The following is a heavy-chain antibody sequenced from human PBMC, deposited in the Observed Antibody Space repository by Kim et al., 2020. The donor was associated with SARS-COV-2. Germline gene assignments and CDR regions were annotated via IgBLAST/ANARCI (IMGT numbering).Heavy chain of an antibody. V-gene: IGHV3-48*02. J-gene: IGHJ5*02. D-gene: IGHD3-10*01. CDR2: ISSISSTI. CDR1: GFTFSSYS. Sequence: GGSLRLSCAASGFTFSSYSMNWVRQAPGKGLEWVSYISSISSTIYYADSVKGRFTISRDNAKNSLYLQMNSLRDEDTAVYYCAREWRVRGVMSWFDPWGQGTLVTVSS. CDR3: AREWRVRGVMSWFDP.